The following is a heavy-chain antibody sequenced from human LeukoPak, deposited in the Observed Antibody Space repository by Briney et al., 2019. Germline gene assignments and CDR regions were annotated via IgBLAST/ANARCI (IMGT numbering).Heavy chain of an antibody. Sequence: GGSLRLSCAASGFTFDDYAMHWVRQAPGKGLEWVSGISWNSGSIGYADSVKGRFTISRDNAKNSLYLQMDSLRAEDTASYYCAKDNRGLQLFGRFSYFDYWGQGTLVTVSS. J-gene: IGHJ4*02. CDR1: GFTFDDYA. CDR3: AKDNRGLQLFGRFSYFDY. V-gene: IGHV3-9*01. D-gene: IGHD5-24*01. CDR2: ISWNSGSI.